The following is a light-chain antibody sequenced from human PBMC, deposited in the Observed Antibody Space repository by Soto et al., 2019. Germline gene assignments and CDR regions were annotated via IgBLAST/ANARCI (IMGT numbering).Light chain of an antibody. CDR2: GAS. CDR3: QQYGSSST. V-gene: IGKV3-20*01. Sequence: EIVLSLSPGTLSLTPGERATLSCRASQSVSSSYLAWYQQKPGQAPRLLIYGASSRPTGIPDRFSGSGSGTDFTLTISRLEPEDFAVYYCQQYGSSSTFGQGRLPEV. J-gene: IGKJ5*01. CDR1: QSVSSSY.